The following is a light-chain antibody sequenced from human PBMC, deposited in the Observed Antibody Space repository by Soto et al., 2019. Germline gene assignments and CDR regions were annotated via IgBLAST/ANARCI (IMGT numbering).Light chain of an antibody. CDR2: GAS. Sequence: EIVLTQSPGTLSLSPGERAALSCRASQTVSRNDLAWYQHKPGQAPRLLIFGASSRAAGIPDRFSGSGSGTDFILIIRRLEPEDSAVYYCQQYGSSPWTFGQGTKVEI. J-gene: IGKJ1*01. CDR1: QTVSRND. CDR3: QQYGSSPWT. V-gene: IGKV3-20*01.